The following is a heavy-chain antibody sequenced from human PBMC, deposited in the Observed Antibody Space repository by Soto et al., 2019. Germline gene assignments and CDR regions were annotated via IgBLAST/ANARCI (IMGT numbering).Heavy chain of an antibody. V-gene: IGHV4-34*01. D-gene: IGHD3-22*01. CDR1: GGSFSGYY. CDR2: INHSGST. CDR3: AGVAVAGTNDSSGYYSGPPP. Sequence: TSETLSLTCAVYGGSFSGYYWSWIRQPPGKGLEWIGEINHSGSTNYNPSLKSRVTISVDTSKNQFSLKLSSVTAADTAVYYCAGVAVAGTNDSSGYYSGPPPWGQGTLVTAPQ. J-gene: IGHJ5*02.